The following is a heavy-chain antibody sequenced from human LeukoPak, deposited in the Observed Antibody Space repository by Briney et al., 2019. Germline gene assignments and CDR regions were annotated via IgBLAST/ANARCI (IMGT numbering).Heavy chain of an antibody. CDR1: GGSISSYY. Sequence: KSSETLSLTCTVSGGSISSYYWSWIRQPPGKGLEWIGEINLSGRTNYNPSLKSRVTMSVDTSKNQFSLKLNSVTAADTALYYCARGGIAARLADWGQGTLVTVSS. V-gene: IGHV4-34*01. CDR3: ARGGIAARLAD. D-gene: IGHD6-6*01. J-gene: IGHJ4*02. CDR2: INLSGRT.